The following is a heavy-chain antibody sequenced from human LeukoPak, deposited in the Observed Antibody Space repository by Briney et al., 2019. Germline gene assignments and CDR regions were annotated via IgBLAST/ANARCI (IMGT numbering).Heavy chain of an antibody. D-gene: IGHD5-24*01. CDR1: GYSFTSYW. V-gene: IGHV5-51*01. J-gene: IGHJ4*02. CDR2: IYPGDSDT. Sequence: HGESLKISXKGSGYSFTSYWIGWVRQMPGKGLEWMGIIYPGDSDTRYSPSFQGQVTISADKSISTAYLQWSSLKASDTAMYYCARREMATIGDFDYWGQGTLVTVPS. CDR3: ARREMATIGDFDY.